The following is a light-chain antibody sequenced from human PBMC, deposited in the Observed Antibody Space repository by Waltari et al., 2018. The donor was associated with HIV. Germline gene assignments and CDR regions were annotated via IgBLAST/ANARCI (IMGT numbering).Light chain of an antibody. CDR2: LAS. Sequence: DTAMPQSLLSLLVTTVETASIPCRSTQRLMRSQSLLNSNEYNFLDWYLQKPGQSPQLLIYLASNRASGVPDRFSGSGSGTDFTLKISRVEAEDVGVYYCMQTLHTPTFGQGTRLEIK. CDR3: MQTLHTPT. J-gene: IGKJ5*01. CDR1: QSLLNSNEYNF. V-gene: IGKV2-28*01.